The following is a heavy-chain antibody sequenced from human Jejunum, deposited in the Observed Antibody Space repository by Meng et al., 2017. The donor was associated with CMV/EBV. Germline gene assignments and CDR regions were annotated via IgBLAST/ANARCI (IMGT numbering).Heavy chain of an antibody. J-gene: IGHJ4*02. D-gene: IGHD3-10*01. Sequence: EVQVVDSGGGLVEPGGSLRLSCAASGFTFSIYTMTWFRQAPEKGLEWVSVMHSGGDTYYAESVKGRFTISRDDSKNTIYLQMNNLKTEDTALYYCARGEGVPPGEWGQGTLVTVSS. CDR1: GFTFSIYT. CDR2: MHSGGDT. CDR3: ARGEGVPPGE. V-gene: IGHV3-66*01.